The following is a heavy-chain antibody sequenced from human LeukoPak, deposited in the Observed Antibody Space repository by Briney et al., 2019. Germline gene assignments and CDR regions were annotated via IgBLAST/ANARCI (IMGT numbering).Heavy chain of an antibody. J-gene: IGHJ6*03. CDR2: IYYSGST. V-gene: IGHV4-59*08. D-gene: IGHD3-22*01. Sequence: SETLSLTCTVSGGSISSYYWSWIRQPPGKGLEWIGYIYYSGSTNYNPSLKSRVTISVDTSKKQFSLKLSSVTAADTAVYYCASRAPPYYYDSSGYYPVFFYYYYMDVWGKGTTVTVSS. CDR1: GGSISSYY. CDR3: ASRAPPYYYDSSGYYPVFFYYYYMDV.